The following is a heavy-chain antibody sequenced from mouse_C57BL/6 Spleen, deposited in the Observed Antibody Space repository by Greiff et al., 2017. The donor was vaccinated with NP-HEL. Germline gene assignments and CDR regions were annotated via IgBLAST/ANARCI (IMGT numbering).Heavy chain of an antibody. CDR3: ARSDKESSYGYFDV. CDR1: GYTFTDYY. D-gene: IGHD1-1*01. Sequence: EVQLQQSGPELVKPGASVKISCKASGYTFTDYYMNWVKQSHGQSLEWIGDINPNNGGTSYNQKFKGKATLTVDKSSSTAYMELRSLTSEDSAVYYCARSDKESSYGYFDVWGTGTTVTVSS. J-gene: IGHJ1*03. CDR2: INPNNGGT. V-gene: IGHV1-26*01.